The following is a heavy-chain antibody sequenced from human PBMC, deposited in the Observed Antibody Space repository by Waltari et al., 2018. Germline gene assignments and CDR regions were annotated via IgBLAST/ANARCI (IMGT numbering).Heavy chain of an antibody. V-gene: IGHV4-4*07. J-gene: IGHJ4*02. CDR3: ARDWAAVADYYFDY. Sequence: QVQLQESGPGLVKPSATLSLTCTVSGGSISSYYWSWIRQPAGKGLEWIGRIYSSGSTNYNPSLRSRVTMSVDTSKNQFSLKLNSVTAADTAVYYCARDWAAVADYYFDYWGQGTLVTVSS. CDR2: IYSSGST. CDR1: GGSISSYY. D-gene: IGHD6-19*01.